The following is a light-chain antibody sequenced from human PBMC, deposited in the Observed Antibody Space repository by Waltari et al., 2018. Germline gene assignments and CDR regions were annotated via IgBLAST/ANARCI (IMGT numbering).Light chain of an antibody. CDR2: DDN. J-gene: IGLJ3*02. V-gene: IGLV1-51*01. Sequence: QSVLTQPPSVSAAPRQTVTISCPGARSNIGGNYVSWYQQLPGTAPNLIIYDDNKRPSGVPDRFSGAKSGTSATLGITGLQTGDEADYYCGTWDTSLNVVLFGGGTKLTVL. CDR1: RSNIGGNY. CDR3: GTWDTSLNVVL.